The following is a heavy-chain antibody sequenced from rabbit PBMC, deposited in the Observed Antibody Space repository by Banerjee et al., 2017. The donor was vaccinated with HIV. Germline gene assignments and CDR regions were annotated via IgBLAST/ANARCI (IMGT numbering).Heavy chain of an antibody. CDR1: GIDFSSYG. D-gene: IGHD4-1*01. J-gene: IGHJ4*01. Sequence: QEQLVESGGGRVQPGESLKLSCKASGIDFSSYGVSWVRQAPGKGLEWIGYIYPSFGIRNYANSVKGRFTISSDNAQNTVFLQMTSLTASDTATYFCARVRGGAFLYYFTLWGPGTLVTVS. V-gene: IGHV1S47*01. CDR2: IYPSFGIR. CDR3: ARVRGGAFLYYFTL.